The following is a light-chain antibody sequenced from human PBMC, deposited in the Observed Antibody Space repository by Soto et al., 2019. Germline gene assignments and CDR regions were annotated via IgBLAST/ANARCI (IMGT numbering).Light chain of an antibody. CDR1: QSVSSSY. Sequence: IVLTQSPGTLSLSPGQRATLSCRASQSVSSSYLAWYQQKPGQAPMLLIYDASSRATGIPDRFSGSGSGTDFTLTISRLEPEDFAVYYCQQYGSSPRTFGQGTKVDIK. J-gene: IGKJ1*01. V-gene: IGKV3-20*01. CDR3: QQYGSSPRT. CDR2: DAS.